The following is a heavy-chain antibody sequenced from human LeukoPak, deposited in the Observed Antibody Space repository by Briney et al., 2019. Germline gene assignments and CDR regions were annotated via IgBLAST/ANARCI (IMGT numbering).Heavy chain of an antibody. CDR2: IRSKANSYAT. CDR1: GFTFSGSA. CDR3: TRSRPYYYGAYYFDY. V-gene: IGHV3-73*01. Sequence: GGSLRLSCAASGFTFSGSAMDWVRQASGKGLEWVGRIRSKANSYATAYAASVKGRFTISRDDSKNTAYLQMNSLKTEDTAVYYCTRSRPYYYGAYYFDYWGQGTLVTVSS. J-gene: IGHJ4*02. D-gene: IGHD3-10*01.